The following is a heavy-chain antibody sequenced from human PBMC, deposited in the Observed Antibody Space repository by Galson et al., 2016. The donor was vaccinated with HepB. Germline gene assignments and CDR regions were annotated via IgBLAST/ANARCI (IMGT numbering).Heavy chain of an antibody. J-gene: IGHJ4*02. CDR3: ANSLMISTSQGRGST. CDR1: GFTFSTYA. Sequence: SLRLSCAASGFTFSTYAIHWVRQAPGKGLEWVADISFDGSNKYYADSVRGRFTISRDNSKNTLYLQMNSLRAEDTALYYCANSLMISTSQGRGSTWGQGTLVTVSS. CDR2: ISFDGSNK. V-gene: IGHV3-30*04. D-gene: IGHD3/OR15-3a*01.